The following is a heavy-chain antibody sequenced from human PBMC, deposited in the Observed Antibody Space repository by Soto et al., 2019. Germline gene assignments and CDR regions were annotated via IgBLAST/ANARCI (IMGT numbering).Heavy chain of an antibody. V-gene: IGHV4-34*01. J-gene: IGHJ5*02. CDR3: ATRRYFDWLHGFDP. Sequence: SLTLSVRWGVEDGSFSGYCWSRILQPPGKGLEWIGEINHSGSTNYNPSLKSRVTISVDTSKNQFSLKLSSVTAADTAVYYCATRRYFDWLHGFDPWGQGTLVTVSS. D-gene: IGHD3-9*01. CDR2: INHSGST. CDR1: DGSFSGYC.